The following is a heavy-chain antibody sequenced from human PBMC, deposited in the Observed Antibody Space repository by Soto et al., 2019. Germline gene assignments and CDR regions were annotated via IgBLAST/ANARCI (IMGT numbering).Heavy chain of an antibody. CDR1: GGSISSYY. CDR3: ARARYYDFWSGYSPSHFDY. D-gene: IGHD3-3*01. V-gene: IGHV4-59*01. CDR2: IYYSGST. J-gene: IGHJ4*02. Sequence: PSETLSLTCTVSGGSISSYYWSLIRQPPGKGLEWIGYIYYSGSTNYNPSLKSRVTISVDTSKNQFSLKLSSVTAADTAVYYCARARYYDFWSGYSPSHFDYWGQGTLVTVSS.